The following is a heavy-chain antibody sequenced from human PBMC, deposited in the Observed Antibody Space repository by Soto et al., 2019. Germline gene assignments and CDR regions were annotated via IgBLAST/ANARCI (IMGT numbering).Heavy chain of an antibody. CDR3: ARGVYGDYVGGGFDY. CDR1: GFTFSSYG. CDR2: IWYDGSNK. D-gene: IGHD4-17*01. J-gene: IGHJ4*02. Sequence: QVQLVESGGGVVQPGRSLRLSCAASGFTFSSYGMHWVRQAPGKGLEWVAVIWYDGSNKYYADSVKGRFTISRDNSKNTQDLQMNSLRAEDTAVYYCARGVYGDYVGGGFDYWGQGTLVTVSS. V-gene: IGHV3-33*01.